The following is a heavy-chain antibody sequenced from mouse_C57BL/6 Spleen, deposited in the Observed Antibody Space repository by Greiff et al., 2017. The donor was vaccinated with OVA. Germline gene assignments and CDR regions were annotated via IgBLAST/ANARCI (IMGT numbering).Heavy chain of an antibody. CDR3: SRSAGNYPFDY. D-gene: IGHD2-1*01. CDR1: GYAFSSYW. J-gene: IGHJ2*01. Sequence: VQLQQSGAELVKPGASVKISCKASGYAFSSYWMNWVKQRPGKGLEWIGQIYPGDGDTNYNGKFKGKATLTADKSSSTAYMQLSSLTSEDSAVYFLSRSAGNYPFDYRGQGTTLTVSS. V-gene: IGHV1-80*01. CDR2: IYPGDGDT.